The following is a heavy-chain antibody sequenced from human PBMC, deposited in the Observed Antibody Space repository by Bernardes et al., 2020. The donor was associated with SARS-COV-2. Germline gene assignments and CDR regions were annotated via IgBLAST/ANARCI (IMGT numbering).Heavy chain of an antibody. Sequence: ASVKVSCKASGYTFTGYYIHWVRQAPGQGLEWMGWINPNSGGTIYAQKFQGRVTMTRDTSISTAYMELSRLRAEDTAVYYCARGEWIDAFDIWGQGTMVTVSS. CDR3: ARGEWIDAFDI. V-gene: IGHV1-2*02. CDR2: INPNSGGT. CDR1: GYTFTGYY. D-gene: IGHD2-2*03. J-gene: IGHJ3*02.